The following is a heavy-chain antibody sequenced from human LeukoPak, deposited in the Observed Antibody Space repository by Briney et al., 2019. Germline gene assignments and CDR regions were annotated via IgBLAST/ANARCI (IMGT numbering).Heavy chain of an antibody. CDR2: ISYDGSNK. Sequence: GGSLRLSCAASGFIFSNYAMHWVRQAPGKGLEWVAVISYDGSNKYYADSVKGRFTISRDNSKNTLYLQMNSLRTGGTAVYYCARDRSLYSYSGSYYDYWGQGTLVTVSS. V-gene: IGHV3-30-3*01. CDR3: ARDRSLYSYSGSYYDY. CDR1: GFIFSNYA. J-gene: IGHJ4*02. D-gene: IGHD1-26*01.